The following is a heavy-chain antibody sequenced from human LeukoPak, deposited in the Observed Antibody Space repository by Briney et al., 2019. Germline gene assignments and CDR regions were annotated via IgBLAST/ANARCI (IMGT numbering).Heavy chain of an antibody. D-gene: IGHD3-22*01. CDR2: INPNSGGT. V-gene: IGHV1-2*04. CDR3: ARHGSGYYPLLGMDV. Sequence: ASVKVSCKASGYTFTGYYMHWARQAPGLGLEWMGWINPNSGGTNYAQKFQGWVTMTRDTSISTAYMELSRLRSDDTAVYYCARHGSGYYPLLGMDVWGQGTTVTVSS. CDR1: GYTFTGYY. J-gene: IGHJ6*02.